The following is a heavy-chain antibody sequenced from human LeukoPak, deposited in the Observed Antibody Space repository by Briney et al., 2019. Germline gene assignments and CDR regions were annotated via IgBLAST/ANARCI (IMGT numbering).Heavy chain of an antibody. Sequence: PSETLSLTCTVSGGSISSYYWSWIRQPPGKGLEWIGYIYYSGSTNYNPSLKSRVTISVDTSKNQFSLKLSSVTAADTAVDYCARSPLDCSGGSCYQYNWFDPGGQGTLVTVSA. CDR3: ARSPLDCSGGSCYQYNWFDP. CDR2: IYYSGST. J-gene: IGHJ5*02. D-gene: IGHD2-15*01. V-gene: IGHV4-59*01. CDR1: GGSISSYY.